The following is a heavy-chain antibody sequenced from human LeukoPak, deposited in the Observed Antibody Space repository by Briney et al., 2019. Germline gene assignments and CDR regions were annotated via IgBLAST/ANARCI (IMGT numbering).Heavy chain of an antibody. Sequence: ASVKVSCKASGYSFPTYDINWVRQATGQGLQWMGWMSSKSGHTAYAQKFQGRVTITADKSTSTAYMELSSLRSEDTAVYYCASARYRFGDYDLGWFDPWGQGTLVTVSS. CDR2: MSSKSGHT. CDR1: GYSFPTYD. J-gene: IGHJ5*02. V-gene: IGHV1-8*03. D-gene: IGHD3-10*01. CDR3: ASARYRFGDYDLGWFDP.